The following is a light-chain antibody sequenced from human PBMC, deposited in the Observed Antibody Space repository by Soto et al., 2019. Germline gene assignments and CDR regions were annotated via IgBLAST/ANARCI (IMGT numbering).Light chain of an antibody. CDR2: DAS. CDR3: QQYGSSPLFT. V-gene: IGKV3-20*01. J-gene: IGKJ3*01. CDR1: QSVSRSY. Sequence: EIVLTQSPGTLSLSPGERATLSCRASQSVSRSYLAWYQQKPGQAPRLLIYDASSMATGIPDRFSGSGSGTDFTLTISRLEPEDFAVYYWQQYGSSPLFTFGPGTKVDIK.